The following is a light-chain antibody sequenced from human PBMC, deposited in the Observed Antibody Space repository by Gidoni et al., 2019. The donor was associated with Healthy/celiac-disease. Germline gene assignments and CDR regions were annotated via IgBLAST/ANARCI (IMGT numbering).Light chain of an antibody. CDR3: QQYNSYSLFT. CDR2: DAS. V-gene: IGKV1-5*01. CDR1: QRISSW. Sequence: DIQMTPSPSTLSASVGDRVTITCRASQRISSWLAWYQQKPGKAPKLLIYDASSLESGVPSRFSGSGSGTEFTLTISSLQPDDFATYYCQQYNSYSLFTFXPXTKVDIK. J-gene: IGKJ3*01.